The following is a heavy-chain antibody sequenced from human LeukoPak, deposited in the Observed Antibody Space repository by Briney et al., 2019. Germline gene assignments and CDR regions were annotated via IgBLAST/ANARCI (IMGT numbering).Heavy chain of an antibody. CDR1: GGSISYYY. V-gene: IGHV4-59*12. D-gene: IGHD3-22*01. CDR3: ARVIKTYYYDSSGYIDY. Sequence: PSETLSLTCTVSGGSISYYYWSWIRQPPGKGLEWIGYIYYSGSTYYNPSLKSRVTISVDTSKNQFSLKLSSVTAADTAVYYCARVIKTYYYDSSGYIDYWGQGTLVTVSS. CDR2: IYYSGST. J-gene: IGHJ4*02.